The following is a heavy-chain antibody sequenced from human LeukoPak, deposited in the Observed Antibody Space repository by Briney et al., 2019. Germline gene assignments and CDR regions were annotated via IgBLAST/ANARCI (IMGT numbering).Heavy chain of an antibody. V-gene: IGHV3-23*01. CDR3: AKGLSLRDFWSGYFDY. CDR1: GFIFSNYG. Sequence: GGSLRLSCAASGFIFSNYGMNWVRQAPGKGLEWVAAISASGSATSYADSVRGRFTISRDNSTSTTYLQMNSLRAEDTAVFYCAKGLSLRDFWSGYFDYWGQGIPVTVSS. D-gene: IGHD3-3*01. J-gene: IGHJ4*02. CDR2: ISASGSAT.